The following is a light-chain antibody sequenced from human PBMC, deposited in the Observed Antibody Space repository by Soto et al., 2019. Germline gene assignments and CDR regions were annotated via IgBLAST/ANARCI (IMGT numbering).Light chain of an antibody. V-gene: IGKV3-20*01. J-gene: IGKJ3*01. CDR2: GAS. Sequence: VLTQSPDTLSLSPGERATLSCRASERISSNFLAWYQQIPGQAPRLLIYGASTKASGIPDRFSGSGSGTDVALTISRLEPEDFAVFSCQQYGTSPFTFGPGTTVEIK. CDR1: ERISSNF. CDR3: QQYGTSPFT.